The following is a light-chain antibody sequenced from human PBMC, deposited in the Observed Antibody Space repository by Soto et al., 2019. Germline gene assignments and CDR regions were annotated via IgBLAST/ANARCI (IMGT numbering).Light chain of an antibody. J-gene: IGLJ2*01. CDR3: SSYAGSNKRV. CDR2: EVN. Sequence: QSALTQPPSASGSPGQSVTISCTGTSRDINAYDYVSWYQQHPGKAPKLIIYEVNKRPSGVPDRFSGSRSGETASLTVSGLQAEDEADYFCSSYAGSNKRVFGGGTKVTVL. CDR1: SRDINAYDY. V-gene: IGLV2-8*01.